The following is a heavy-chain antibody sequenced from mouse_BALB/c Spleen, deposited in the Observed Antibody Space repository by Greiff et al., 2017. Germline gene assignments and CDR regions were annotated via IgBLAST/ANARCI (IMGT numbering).Heavy chain of an antibody. V-gene: IGHV1-82*01. CDR3: ARSPRLYYAMDY. CDR1: GYAFSSSW. CDR2: IYPGDGDT. Sequence: VQRVESGPELVKPGASVKISCKASGYAFSSSWMNWVKQRPGQGLEWIGRIYPGDGDTNYNGKFKGKATLTADKSSSTAYMQLSSLTSVDSAVYFCARSPRLYYAMDYWGQGTSVTVSS. J-gene: IGHJ4*01.